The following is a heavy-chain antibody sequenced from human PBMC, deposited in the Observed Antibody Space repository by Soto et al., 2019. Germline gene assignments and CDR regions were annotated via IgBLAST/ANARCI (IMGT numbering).Heavy chain of an antibody. CDR2: IKTADDT. CDR3: ARVRRSGWPFFDY. Sequence: EVQLVESGGGLVQPGGSLRLSCAASGFTVTNNYMSWVRQAPGKGLEWVSLIKTADDTYYATSVTGRFTISRDNSKNTLYLQMHSLRVDDTAVYYCARVRRSGWPFFDYWGQGTLVTVSS. D-gene: IGHD6-19*01. CDR1: GFTVTNNY. V-gene: IGHV3-66*01. J-gene: IGHJ4*02.